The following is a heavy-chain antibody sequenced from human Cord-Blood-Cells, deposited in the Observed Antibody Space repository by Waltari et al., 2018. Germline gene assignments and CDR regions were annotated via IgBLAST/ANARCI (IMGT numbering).Heavy chain of an antibody. CDR1: GYTFTGNQ. CDR2: INPNRGGT. V-gene: IGHV1-2*04. CDR3: ARGAAGESYWYFDL. J-gene: IGHJ2*01. D-gene: IGHD7-27*01. Sequence: QVQLVQSGAEVQKPGASVKVSCKASGYTFTGNQMPWRRQAPGKGLEWMGWINPNRGGTNYAQKFQGWVTMTRDTSISTAYMELSRLRSDDTAVYYCARGAAGESYWYFDLWGRGTLVTVSS.